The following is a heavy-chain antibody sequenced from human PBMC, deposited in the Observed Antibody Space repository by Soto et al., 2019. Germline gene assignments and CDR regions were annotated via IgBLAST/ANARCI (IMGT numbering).Heavy chain of an antibody. Sequence: GESLKISCQVSGYTFTIYWIGWVRQVPGKGLEWMGIIYPSDSDTRYSPSFQGQVTISADQSINTAYLQWDSLKASDTAIYYCARPANTVADHFDLWGQGTPVTVSS. D-gene: IGHD4-17*01. J-gene: IGHJ4*02. CDR1: GYTFTIYW. V-gene: IGHV5-51*01. CDR3: ARPANTVADHFDL. CDR2: IYPSDSDT.